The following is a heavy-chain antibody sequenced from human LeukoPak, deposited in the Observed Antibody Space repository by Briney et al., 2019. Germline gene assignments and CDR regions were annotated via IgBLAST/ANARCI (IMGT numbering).Heavy chain of an antibody. Sequence: SVKVSCKASGGTFSSYAISWVRQAPGQGLEWMGGIIPILGTANYAQKFQGRVTITADESTSTAYMELSSLRSEDTAVYYCARDSGYYDSSGYRDYWGQGTLVTVSS. D-gene: IGHD3-22*01. V-gene: IGHV1-69*13. CDR2: IIPILGTA. CDR1: GGTFSSYA. J-gene: IGHJ4*02. CDR3: ARDSGYYDSSGYRDY.